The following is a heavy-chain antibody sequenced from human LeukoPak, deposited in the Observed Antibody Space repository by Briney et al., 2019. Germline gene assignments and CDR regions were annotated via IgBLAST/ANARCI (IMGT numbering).Heavy chain of an antibody. V-gene: IGHV3-74*01. J-gene: IGHJ3*02. Sequence: GGSLRLSCAASGFTFTSYGMSWVRQAPGKGLVWVSRINSDGSSTSYADSVKGRFTISRDNAKNTLYLQMNSLRAEDTAVYYCARARPNYGDYEDAFDIWGQGTMVTVSS. CDR1: GFTFTSYG. D-gene: IGHD4-17*01. CDR2: INSDGSST. CDR3: ARARPNYGDYEDAFDI.